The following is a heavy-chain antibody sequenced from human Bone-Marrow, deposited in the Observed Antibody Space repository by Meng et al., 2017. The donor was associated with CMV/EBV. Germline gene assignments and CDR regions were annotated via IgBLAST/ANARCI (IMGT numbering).Heavy chain of an antibody. Sequence: SETLSLTCTVSGDSISSDAYYWTWIRQPPGKGLEWIGYIYYTGSTYYNPFLRSRVIMSVDTSKNQFSLTLRSVTPADTAVYYCARETRFRGVVRGVNRGWFDPWGQGTLVTVSS. CDR1: GDSISSDAYY. J-gene: IGHJ5*02. V-gene: IGHV4-30-4*08. CDR3: ARETRFRGVVRGVNRGWFDP. CDR2: IYYTGST. D-gene: IGHD3-10*01.